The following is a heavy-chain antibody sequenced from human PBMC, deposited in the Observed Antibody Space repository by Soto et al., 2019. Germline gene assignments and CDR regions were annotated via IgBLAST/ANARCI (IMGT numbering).Heavy chain of an antibody. D-gene: IGHD1-26*01. V-gene: IGHV4-39*01. CDR2: IYYSGST. J-gene: IGHJ4*02. Sequence: SETLSLTCTVSGGSISSSSYYWGWIRQPPGKGLEWIGSIYYSGSTYYNPSLKSRVTISVDTSKNQFSLKLSSVTAADTAVYYCERHWTIVGDTPYSFPSWDQGTLVTVS. CDR3: ERHWTIVGDTPYSFPS. CDR1: GGSISSSSYY.